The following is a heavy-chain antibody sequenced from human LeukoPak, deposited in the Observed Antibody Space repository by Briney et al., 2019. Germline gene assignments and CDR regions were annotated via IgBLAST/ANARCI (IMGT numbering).Heavy chain of an antibody. Sequence: ASVKVSCKASGYTFTSYYMHWVRQAPGQGLEWMGIINPSGGSTSYAQKFQGRVTMTRDTSTSTVYMELSSLRSEDTAVYYCARARGYYYDSSGYYYPNDTRYYYYYYMDVWGKGTTVTV. D-gene: IGHD3-22*01. J-gene: IGHJ6*03. CDR2: INPSGGST. V-gene: IGHV1-46*01. CDR1: GYTFTSYY. CDR3: ARARGYYYDSSGYYYPNDTRYYYYYYMDV.